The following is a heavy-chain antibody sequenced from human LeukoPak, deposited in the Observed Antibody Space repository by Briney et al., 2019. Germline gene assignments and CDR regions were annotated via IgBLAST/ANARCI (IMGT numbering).Heavy chain of an antibody. CDR3: TRVFVGDEYSSSGY. V-gene: IGHV3-74*01. Sequence: GGSLRLSCAASGFTFSRYYMHWVGQAPWQGLVWVSRINSDGRSTTYADSVRGRFTVSRDNAKNTLYLQMNSLKVEDTAMYYCTRVFVGDEYSSSGYWGQGTLVTVSS. D-gene: IGHD6-13*01. J-gene: IGHJ4*02. CDR1: GFTFSRYY. CDR2: INSDGRST.